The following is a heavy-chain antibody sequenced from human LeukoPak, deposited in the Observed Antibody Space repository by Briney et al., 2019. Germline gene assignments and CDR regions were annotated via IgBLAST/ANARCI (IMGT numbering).Heavy chain of an antibody. D-gene: IGHD3-3*02. CDR3: AKDPGIGAPHVFDV. Sequence: PAGSLRLSCAASGFIFSTYAMSWVRHAPGKGLEWVSAISGGITMKTYYAGSVKGRFTISRDNSKNTLYLQMNSLRDDDTAVYYCAKDPGIGAPHVFDVCGQGTMVAVSS. CDR2: ISGGITMKT. V-gene: IGHV3-23*01. J-gene: IGHJ3*01. CDR1: GFIFSTYA.